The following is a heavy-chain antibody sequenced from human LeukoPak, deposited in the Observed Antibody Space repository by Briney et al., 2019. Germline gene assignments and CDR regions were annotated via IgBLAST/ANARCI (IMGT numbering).Heavy chain of an antibody. Sequence: ASVKVSCKASGYTFTSYGISWVRQAPGQGLEWMGWISAYNGNTNYAQKFQGRITMTTDTSTNTAYMELRSLSSDDTAVYYCARSYYDSSGYYEACNYWGQGTLVTVSS. D-gene: IGHD3-22*01. CDR1: GYTFTSYG. V-gene: IGHV1-18*01. CDR3: ARSYYDSSGYYEACNY. CDR2: ISAYNGNT. J-gene: IGHJ4*02.